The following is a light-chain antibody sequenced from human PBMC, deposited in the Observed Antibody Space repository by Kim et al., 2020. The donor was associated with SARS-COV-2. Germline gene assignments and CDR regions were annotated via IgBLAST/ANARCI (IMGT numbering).Light chain of an antibody. CDR3: QQYKDWPPLT. CDR2: DAV. V-gene: IGKV3-15*01. Sequence: SPGERATRSCRASQTISSKLAWYQQKPGQAPRLLIYDAVTRATGIPARFSGSGSGTEFTLSISSLQSEDFAVYYCQQYKDWPPLTFGGGTKVDIK. J-gene: IGKJ4*01. CDR1: QTISSK.